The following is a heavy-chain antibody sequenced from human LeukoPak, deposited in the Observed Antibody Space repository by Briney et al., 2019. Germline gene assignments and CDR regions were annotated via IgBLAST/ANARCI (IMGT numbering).Heavy chain of an antibody. V-gene: IGHV3-21*01. J-gene: IGHJ5*02. Sequence: PGGTLRLSCEASGFTFSHIGMAWVRQAPGKGLEWVSSIHPNGVNTHYADSVRGRFTISRDNAKNSLYLQMNSLRAEDTAVYYCARDRQNSPGTSNPVNWFDPWGQGTLVTVSS. CDR2: IHPNGVNT. CDR3: ARDRQNSPGTSNPVNWFDP. CDR1: GFTFSHIG. D-gene: IGHD1-1*01.